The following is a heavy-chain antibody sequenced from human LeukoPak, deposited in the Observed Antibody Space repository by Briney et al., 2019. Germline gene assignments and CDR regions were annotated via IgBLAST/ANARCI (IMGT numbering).Heavy chain of an antibody. Sequence: PSETLSLTCTVSGGSISSGSYSWSWIRQPPGKGLEWIGSIYYSGSTYYNPSLKIRVAISVDTSKNQFSLKLSSVTAADTAVYYCAACGGDCYSFDPWGQGTLVTVSS. CDR1: GGSISSGSYS. J-gene: IGHJ5*02. CDR2: IYYSGST. CDR3: AACGGDCYSFDP. V-gene: IGHV4-39*01. D-gene: IGHD2-21*01.